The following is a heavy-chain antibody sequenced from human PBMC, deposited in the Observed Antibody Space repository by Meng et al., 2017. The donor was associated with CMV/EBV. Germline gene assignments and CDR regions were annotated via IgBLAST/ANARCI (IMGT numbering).Heavy chain of an antibody. CDR2: ISSSGSTI. CDR1: GFTFSDYY. V-gene: IGHV3-11*04. CDR3: ARALVRTSPPDY. J-gene: IGHJ4*02. Sequence: GGSLRLSCAGSGFTFSDYYMSWIRQAPGKGLEWVSYISSSGSTIYYADSVKGRFTISRDNTKNSLYLQMNSLRAEDTAVYYCARALVRTSPPDYWGQGTLVTVSS. D-gene: IGHD6-6*01.